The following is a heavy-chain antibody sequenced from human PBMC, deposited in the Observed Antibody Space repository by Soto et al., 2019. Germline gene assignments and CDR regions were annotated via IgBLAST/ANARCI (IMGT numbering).Heavy chain of an antibody. V-gene: IGHV3-7*02. CDR3: ARGGVLRYFDGSGL. CDR2: IRQDGSDK. Sequence: GGSLRLSCEASGFTFTNYWMSWVRQAPGKGLEWVANIRQDGSDKYYVDSVRGRFTISRDNAKNSLYLQMNSLRVDDTAVYYCARGGVLRYFDGSGLWGQGT. D-gene: IGHD3-9*01. J-gene: IGHJ4*02. CDR1: GFTFTNYW.